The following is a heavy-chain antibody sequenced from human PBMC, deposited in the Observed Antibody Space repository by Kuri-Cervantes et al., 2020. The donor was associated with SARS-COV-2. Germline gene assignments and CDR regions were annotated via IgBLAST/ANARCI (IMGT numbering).Heavy chain of an antibody. D-gene: IGHD5-24*01. CDR3: ARDQVEMGFDY. CDR2: IYYSGST. J-gene: IGHJ4*02. Sequence: SETLSLTCAVYGGSFSGYYWIWIRQPPGKGLEWIGYIYYSGSTNYNPSLKSRVTISVDTSKNQFSLKLSSVTAADTAVYYCARDQVEMGFDYWGQGTLVTVSS. V-gene: IGHV4-59*13. CDR1: GGSFSGYY.